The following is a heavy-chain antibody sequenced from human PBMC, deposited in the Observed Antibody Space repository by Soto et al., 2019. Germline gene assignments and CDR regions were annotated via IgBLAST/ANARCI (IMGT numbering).Heavy chain of an antibody. J-gene: IGHJ5*02. Sequence: QLQLQESGPGLVKPSETLSLTCTVSGGSISSSSYYWGWIRQPPGKGLEWIGSIYYSGSTYYNPSLKSRVTISVDTSKNQFSLKLSSVTAADTAVYYCVRLLRWANWFDPWGQGTLVTVSS. CDR1: GGSISSSSYY. CDR3: VRLLRWANWFDP. V-gene: IGHV4-39*01. D-gene: IGHD1-26*01. CDR2: IYYSGST.